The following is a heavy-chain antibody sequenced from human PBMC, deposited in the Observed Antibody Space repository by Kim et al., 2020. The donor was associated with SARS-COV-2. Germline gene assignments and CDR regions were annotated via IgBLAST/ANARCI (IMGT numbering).Heavy chain of an antibody. D-gene: IGHD1-26*01. V-gene: IGHV3-11*01. Sequence: GGSLRLSCAASGFTFSDYYMSWIRQAPGKGLEWVSYISSSGSTIYYADSVKGRFTISRDNAKNSLYLQMNSLRAEDTAVYYCARGKRDFRIWELLGDYWGQGTLVTVSS. J-gene: IGHJ4*02. CDR2: ISSSGSTI. CDR1: GFTFSDYY. CDR3: ARGKRDFRIWELLGDY.